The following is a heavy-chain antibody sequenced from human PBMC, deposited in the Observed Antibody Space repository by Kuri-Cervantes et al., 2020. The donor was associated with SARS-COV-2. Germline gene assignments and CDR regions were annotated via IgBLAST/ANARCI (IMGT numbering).Heavy chain of an antibody. D-gene: IGHD2-8*02. CDR1: GGSISSSSYY. J-gene: IGHJ6*02. CDR3: ARHLWSDGMDV. Sequence: GSLRLSCTVSGGSISSSSYYWGWIRQPPGKGLEWIGSIYYSGSTYYNPSLKSRVTISVDTSKNQFSLKLSSVTAADTAVYYCARHLWSDGMDVWGQGTTVTVSS. V-gene: IGHV4-39*01. CDR2: IYYSGST.